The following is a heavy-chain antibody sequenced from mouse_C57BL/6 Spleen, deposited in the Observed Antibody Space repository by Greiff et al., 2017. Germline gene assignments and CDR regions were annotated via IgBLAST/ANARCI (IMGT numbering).Heavy chain of an antibody. CDR3: ARSDYYGSSYYAMGY. CDR1: GYTFTSYW. Sequence: QVQLQQPGAELVKPGASVKLSCKASGYTFTSYWMHWVKQRPGQGLEWIGMIHPNSGSTNYNEKFKSKATLTVDKSSSTAYMQLSSLTSEDSAVYYCARSDYYGSSYYAMGYWGQGTSVTVSS. V-gene: IGHV1-64*01. J-gene: IGHJ4*01. D-gene: IGHD1-1*01. CDR2: IHPNSGST.